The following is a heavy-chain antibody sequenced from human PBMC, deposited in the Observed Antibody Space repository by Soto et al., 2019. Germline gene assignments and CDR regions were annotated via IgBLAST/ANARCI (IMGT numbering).Heavy chain of an antibody. D-gene: IGHD3-22*01. CDR3: AILGTYYFDNSDNYFDF. CDR1: GYTLTRYS. CDR2: INAGNGNT. J-gene: IGHJ4*02. V-gene: IGHV1-3*01. Sequence: ASVKVSRKASGYTLTRYSIHWVRQAPGQRLEWMGWINAGNGNTKFSQKFQGRVTITRDTSASTAYMELRGLRSEDTAVYYCAILGTYYFDNSDNYFDFWGQGTLVTVSS.